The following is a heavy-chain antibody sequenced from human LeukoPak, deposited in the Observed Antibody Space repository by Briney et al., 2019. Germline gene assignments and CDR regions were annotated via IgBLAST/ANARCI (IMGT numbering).Heavy chain of an antibody. D-gene: IGHD1-26*01. J-gene: IGHJ4*02. Sequence: GGSLRLSCAASGFTFSSYGMHWVRQAPGKGLEWVAVIWYDGSNKYYAGSVKGRFTISRDNSKNTLYLQMNSLRAEDTAVYYCAREGYSGSYFVNLWGQGTLVTVSS. CDR3: AREGYSGSYFVNL. CDR1: GFTFSSYG. V-gene: IGHV3-33*01. CDR2: IWYDGSNK.